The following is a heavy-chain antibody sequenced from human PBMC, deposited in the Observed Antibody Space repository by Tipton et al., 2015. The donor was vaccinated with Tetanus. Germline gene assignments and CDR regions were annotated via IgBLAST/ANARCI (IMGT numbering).Heavy chain of an antibody. J-gene: IGHJ5*02. D-gene: IGHD3-10*01. CDR3: ARHLYGYWFDP. CDR2: IYFEGST. V-gene: IGHV4-39*01. Sequence: WVRQAPGKGLEWIASIYFEGSTYYSPSLKSRVIIAVDTAQNLFSLRLTSVTAADTAIYYCARHLYGYWFDPWGQGALVTVSS.